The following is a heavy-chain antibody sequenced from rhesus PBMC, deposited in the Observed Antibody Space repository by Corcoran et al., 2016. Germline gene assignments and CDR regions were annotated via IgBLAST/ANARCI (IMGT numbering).Heavy chain of an antibody. CDR1: GFTFSSYG. V-gene: IGHV3-54*02. Sequence: EVQLVESGGGLVQPGGSLRLSCAASGFTFSSYGMHWVRKSPGKGLEWVAVISYDERKKYYADSVKDLFTISKDNSKNILYLQMNNLKLEDTAVYYCARDVLQYLDWLSSFDYWGQGVLVTVSS. J-gene: IGHJ4*01. CDR2: ISYDERKK. CDR3: ARDVLQYLDWLSSFDY. D-gene: IGHD3-3*01.